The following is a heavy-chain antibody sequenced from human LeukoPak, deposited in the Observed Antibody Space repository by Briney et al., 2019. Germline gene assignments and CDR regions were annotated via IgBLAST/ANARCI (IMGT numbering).Heavy chain of an antibody. CDR3: ARDGLAAATLHWCFDL. CDR2: IKQDGSEK. V-gene: IGHV3-7*01. J-gene: IGHJ2*01. Sequence: GGSLRLSRAASGFTFSSYWMSWVRQAPGKGLEWVANIKQDGSEKYYVDSVKGRFTISRDNARNSLYLQMNSLRAEDTAVYYCARDGLAAATLHWCFDLWGRGTLVTVSS. CDR1: GFTFSSYW. D-gene: IGHD2-15*01.